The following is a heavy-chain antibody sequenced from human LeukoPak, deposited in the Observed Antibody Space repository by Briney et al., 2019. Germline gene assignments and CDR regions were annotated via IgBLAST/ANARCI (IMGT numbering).Heavy chain of an antibody. CDR2: MNPNSGNT. CDR1: GYTFTSYD. V-gene: IGHV1-8*01. J-gene: IGHJ6*02. CDR3: ATDAGYGMDV. Sequence: ASVKVSCKASGYTFTSYDINWVRQATGQGLEWMGWMNPNSGNTGYAQKFQGRVTMTEDTSTDTAYMELSSLRSEDTAVYYCATDAGYGMDVWGQGTTVTVSS.